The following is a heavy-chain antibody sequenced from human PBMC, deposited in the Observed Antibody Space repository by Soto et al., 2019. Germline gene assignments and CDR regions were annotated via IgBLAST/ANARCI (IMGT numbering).Heavy chain of an antibody. D-gene: IGHD3-22*01. CDR1: GGSVSSGSYY. J-gene: IGHJ3*02. V-gene: IGHV4-61*01. CDR3: ARDGGPRDYYYDSSGYHWLSAFDI. Sequence: PSETLSLTCTVSGGSVSSGSYYWSCIRQPPGKGLEWIGYIYYSGSTNYNPSLKSRVTISVDTSKNQFSLKLSSVTAADTAVYYCARDGGPRDYYYDSSGYHWLSAFDIWGQGTMVTVSS. CDR2: IYYSGST.